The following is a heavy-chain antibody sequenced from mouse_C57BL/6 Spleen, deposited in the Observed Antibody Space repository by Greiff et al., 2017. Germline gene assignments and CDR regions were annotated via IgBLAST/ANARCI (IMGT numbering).Heavy chain of an antibody. CDR2: IHPNSGST. J-gene: IGHJ4*01. V-gene: IGHV1-64*01. CDR3: SRSYSSNYPYTFALDD. Sequence: QVQLQQPGAELVKPGASVKLSCKASGYTFTSYWMHWVKQRPGQGLEWIGMIHPNSGSTNYNEKFKSKATVTVDKSSSTAYMQLSSLTPEDSAVYYFSRSYSSNYPYTFALDDGGQSTSVTLSS. D-gene: IGHD2-5*01. CDR1: GYTFTSYW.